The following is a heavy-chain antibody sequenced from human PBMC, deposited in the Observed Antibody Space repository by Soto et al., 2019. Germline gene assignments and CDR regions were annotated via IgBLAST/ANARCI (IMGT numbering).Heavy chain of an antibody. J-gene: IGHJ1*01. CDR1: VGTFSSYA. CDR2: IIPIFGTA. D-gene: IGHD2-2*01. Sequence: QVQLVQSGAEVKKPGSSVKVSCKASVGTFSSYAISWVRQAPGQGLEWMGGIIPIFGTANYAQKCQGRVTMKAAYSTMKAHMKLSSLRSEDTAVYYCARLGYCISTSCYFSPDFGGQGPLVIFSS. V-gene: IGHV1-69*12. CDR3: ARLGYCISTSCYFSPDF.